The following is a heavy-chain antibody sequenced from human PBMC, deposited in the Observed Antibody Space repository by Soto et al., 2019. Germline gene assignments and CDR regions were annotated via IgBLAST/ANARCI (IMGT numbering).Heavy chain of an antibody. CDR1: GFTFSSYA. Sequence: GGSLRLSCAASGFTFSSYAMHWVRQAPGKGLEWVAVISYDGSNKYYADSVKGRFTISRDNSKNTLYLQMNSLRAEDTAVYYCARDRAMYYDFWSGQGYYYGMDVWGQGTTVT. CDR3: ARDRAMYYDFWSGQGYYYGMDV. V-gene: IGHV3-30-3*01. J-gene: IGHJ6*02. CDR2: ISYDGSNK. D-gene: IGHD3-3*01.